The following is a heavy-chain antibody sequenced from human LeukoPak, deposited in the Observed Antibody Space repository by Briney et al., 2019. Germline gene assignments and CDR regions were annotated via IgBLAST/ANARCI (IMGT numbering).Heavy chain of an antibody. V-gene: IGHV3-74*01. Sequence: GSLRLSCAASGFTFSTYWMHWVRQAPGKGLVWVSRINRDGSSTSYADSVKGRFTISRDNAKNTLYLQMNSLRAEDTAVYYCARDRETYYDILTGYYTLGDAFDIWGQGTMVTVSS. CDR3: ARDRETYYDILTGYYTLGDAFDI. J-gene: IGHJ3*02. CDR2: INRDGSST. CDR1: GFTFSTYW. D-gene: IGHD3-9*01.